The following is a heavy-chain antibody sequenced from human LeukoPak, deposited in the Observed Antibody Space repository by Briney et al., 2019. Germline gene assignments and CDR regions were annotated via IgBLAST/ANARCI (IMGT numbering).Heavy chain of an antibody. J-gene: IGHJ6*03. CDR3: AREYSSSSDYYYYMDV. CDR2: INPNSGNT. Sequence: ASVKVSCKASGYTFTSYDINWVRQATGQGLELMGWINPNSGNTGYAQKFQGRVSLTRNTSISTAYMELSSLRSEDTAVYYCAREYSSSSDYYYYMDVWGKGTTVTVSS. CDR1: GYTFTSYD. V-gene: IGHV1-8*03. D-gene: IGHD6-6*01.